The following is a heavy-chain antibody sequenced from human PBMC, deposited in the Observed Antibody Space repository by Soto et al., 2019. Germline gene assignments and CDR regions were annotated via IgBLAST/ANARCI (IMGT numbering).Heavy chain of an antibody. CDR1: GYSFSTYD. V-gene: IGHV1-18*04. J-gene: IGHJ5*02. D-gene: IGHD3-3*01. CDR2: ISPKNGNT. Sequence: LLLQSGAELKMPGASVKISCKASGYSFSTYDISWLRQAPGQGPEWMGRISPKNGNTNYAQNFQDRVTMTADTSSSTAYMELRGLRSDDTAKYYCATSYDSGFDPWGQGTLVTVSS. CDR3: ATSYDSGFDP.